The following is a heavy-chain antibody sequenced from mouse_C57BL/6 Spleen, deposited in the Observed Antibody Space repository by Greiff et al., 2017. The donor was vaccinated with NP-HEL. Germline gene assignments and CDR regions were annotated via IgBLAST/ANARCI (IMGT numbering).Heavy chain of an antibody. CDR3: TRTTVVATYWYFDV. CDR2: IRNKANNHAT. Sequence: EVKVEESGGGLVQPGGSMKLSCAASGFTFSDAWMDWVRQSPEKGLEWVAEIRNKANNHATYYAESVKGRFTISRDDSKSSVYLQMNSLRAEDTGIYYCTRTTVVATYWYFDVWGTGTTVTVSS. V-gene: IGHV6-6*01. D-gene: IGHD1-1*01. J-gene: IGHJ1*03. CDR1: GFTFSDAW.